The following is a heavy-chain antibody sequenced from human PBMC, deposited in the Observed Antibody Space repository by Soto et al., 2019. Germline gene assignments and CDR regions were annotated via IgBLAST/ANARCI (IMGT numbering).Heavy chain of an antibody. V-gene: IGHV1-69*02. CDR3: ASQNYYYYYMDV. Sequence: SVEVSCKASGVTFSSYTISWVRHAPGQGLEWMGRIIPILGIANYAQKFQGRVTITADKSTSTAYMELSSLRSEDTAVYYCASQNYYYYYMDVWGKGTTVTVSS. CDR1: GVTFSSYT. CDR2: IIPILGIA. J-gene: IGHJ6*03.